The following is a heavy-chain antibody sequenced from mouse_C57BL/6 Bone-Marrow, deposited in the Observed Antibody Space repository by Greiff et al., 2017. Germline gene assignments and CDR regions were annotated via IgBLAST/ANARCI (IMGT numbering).Heavy chain of an antibody. CDR2: ISSGSSTI. V-gene: IGHV5-17*01. D-gene: IGHD3-3*01. Sequence: EVHLVESGGGLVKPGGSLKLSCAASGFTFSDYGMHWVRQAPEKGLEWVAYISSGSSTIYYADTVKGRFTISRDNAKNTLFLQRTSLRSEDTAMYYWARQGLRAMDYWGQGTSVTVSA. CDR3: ARQGLRAMDY. CDR1: GFTFSDYG. J-gene: IGHJ4*01.